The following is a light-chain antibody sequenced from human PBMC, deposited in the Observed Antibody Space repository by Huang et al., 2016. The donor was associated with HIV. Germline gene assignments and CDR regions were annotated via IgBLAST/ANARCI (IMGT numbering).Light chain of an antibody. J-gene: IGKJ2*01. CDR2: GAS. CDR1: QDIRSY. CDR3: QQYDSLYT. Sequence: IQMTQSPASLSAYVGDRVTISCQANQDIRSYLNWYQQKPGKAPRLLIYGASNLQAGVPSRFSGNGSGTDFTITISSLQSEDIATYYWQQYDSLYTFGQGTRLEIK. V-gene: IGKV1-33*01.